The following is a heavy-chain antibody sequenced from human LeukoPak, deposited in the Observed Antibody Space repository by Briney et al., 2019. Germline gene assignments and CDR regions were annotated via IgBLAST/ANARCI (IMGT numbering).Heavy chain of an antibody. J-gene: IGHJ4*02. Sequence: SVKVSCKASGYPFTNYGISWVRQVPGQGLEWMGGIVPIFDTANYAQKFQGRVTITADESTSTAYMELSSLRSEDTAVYYCARDRASLVRGVTAPDYWGQGTLVTVSS. D-gene: IGHD3-10*01. CDR3: ARDRASLVRGVTAPDY. CDR2: IVPIFDTA. V-gene: IGHV1-69*13. CDR1: GYPFTNYG.